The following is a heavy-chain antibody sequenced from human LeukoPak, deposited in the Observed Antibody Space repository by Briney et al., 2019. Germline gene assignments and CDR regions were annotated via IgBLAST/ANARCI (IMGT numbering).Heavy chain of an antibody. CDR3: ASQTGYYYDSSGYYRSGDV. Sequence: SETLSLTCAVYIGSFSGYHWSWIRQFPGKGLEWIGEINHSGSTNYNPSLKSRVTISVDTSKNQFSLKLSSVTAADTAVYYCASQTGYYYDSSGYYRSGDVWGKGTTVTISS. CDR1: IGSFSGYH. V-gene: IGHV4-34*01. J-gene: IGHJ6*04. D-gene: IGHD3-22*01. CDR2: INHSGST.